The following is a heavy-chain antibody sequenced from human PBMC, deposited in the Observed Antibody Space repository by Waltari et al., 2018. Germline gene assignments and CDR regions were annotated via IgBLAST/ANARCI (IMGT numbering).Heavy chain of an antibody. CDR1: GYTFTSYA. D-gene: IGHD6-13*01. CDR2: INAGNGNT. J-gene: IGHJ5*02. V-gene: IGHV1-3*01. Sequence: QVQLVQSGAEVKKPGASVKVSCKASGYTFTSYAMHWVRQAPGQRLEWMGWINAGNGNTKYSQKFQGRVTISLDTSKNQFSLKLSSVTAADTAVYYCAREVVIAAVLGDWFDPWGQGNLVTVSS. CDR3: AREVVIAAVLGDWFDP.